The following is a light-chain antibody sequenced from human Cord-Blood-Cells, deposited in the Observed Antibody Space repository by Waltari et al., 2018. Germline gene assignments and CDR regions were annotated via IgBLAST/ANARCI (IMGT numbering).Light chain of an antibody. V-gene: IGLV2-23*01. Sequence: HSALTQPASVSGSPGQSITISCTGTSSDVGSYNLLSWYQQHPGKAPKLMIYEGSKRPSGVSNRFSGSKSGNTASLTISGLQAEDEADYYCCSYAGSSNWVFGGGTKLTVL. J-gene: IGLJ3*02. CDR2: EGS. CDR1: SSDVGSYNL. CDR3: CSYAGSSNWV.